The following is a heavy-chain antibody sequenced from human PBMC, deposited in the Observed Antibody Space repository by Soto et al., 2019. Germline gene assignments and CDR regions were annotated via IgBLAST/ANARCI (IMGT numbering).Heavy chain of an antibody. CDR2: ISYDGSNK. D-gene: IGHD3-22*01. CDR1: GFTFSSYA. J-gene: IGHJ5*02. Sequence: LRLSCAASGFTFSSYAMHWVRQAPGKGLEWVAVISYDGSNKYYADSVKGRFTISRDNSKNTLYLQMNSLRAEDTAVYYCARDFYYYDSSGYYRESNWFDPWGQGTLVP. V-gene: IGHV3-30-3*01. CDR3: ARDFYYYDSSGYYRESNWFDP.